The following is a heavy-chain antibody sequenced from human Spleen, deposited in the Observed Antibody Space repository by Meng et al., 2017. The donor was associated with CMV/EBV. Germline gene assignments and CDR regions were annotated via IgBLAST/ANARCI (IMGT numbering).Heavy chain of an antibody. D-gene: IGHD1-26*01. V-gene: IGHV4-59*01. CDR2: VYYSGST. CDR3: ARDRRVVGATTYDAFDI. J-gene: IGHJ3*02. Sequence: GSLRLSCTVSGASIRNYYWNWIRQSPGKGLEWIGQVYYSGSTNYNPSLMSRVNISLDMSKNQFSLKLRSVTAADTAVYYCARDRRVVGATTYDAFDIWGQGTMVTVSS. CDR1: GASIRNYY.